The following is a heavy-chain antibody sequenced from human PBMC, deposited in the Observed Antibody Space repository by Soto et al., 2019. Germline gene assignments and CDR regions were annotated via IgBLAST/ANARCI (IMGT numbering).Heavy chain of an antibody. CDR1: GFTFSDHY. V-gene: IGHV3-21*01. CDR2: ISSSSSYI. D-gene: IGHD6-19*01. CDR3: ARSQAVAGNPLIDY. Sequence: PGESLRLSCVDSGFTFSDHYMDWVRQAPGKGLEWVSSISSSSSYIYYADSVKGRFTISRDNAKNSLYLQMNSLRAEDTAVYYCARSQAVAGNPLIDYWGQGT. J-gene: IGHJ4*02.